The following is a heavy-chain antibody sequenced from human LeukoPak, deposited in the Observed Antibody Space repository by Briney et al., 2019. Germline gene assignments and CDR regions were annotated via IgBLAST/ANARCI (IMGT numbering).Heavy chain of an antibody. CDR2: ISSSSSYI. V-gene: IGHV3-21*01. CDR3: ARDLRSNGYYAFDY. D-gene: IGHD3-22*01. J-gene: IGHJ4*02. CDR1: GFTFSSYG. Sequence: GGSLRLSCAASGFTFSSYGMNWVRQAPGKGLEWVSFISSSSSYIYYADSVKGRFTISRDNAKNSLYLQMNSLRAEDTAVYYCARDLRSNGYYAFDYWGQGTLVTVSS.